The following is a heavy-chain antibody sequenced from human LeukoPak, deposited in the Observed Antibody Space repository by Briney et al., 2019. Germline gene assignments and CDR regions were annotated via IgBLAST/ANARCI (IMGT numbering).Heavy chain of an antibody. CDR3: ARVNYHLLVGWFDP. CDR1: GFTVGDYT. J-gene: IGHJ5*02. CDR2: ISSDNGYI. D-gene: IGHD1-26*01. V-gene: IGHV3-21*01. Sequence: TGGSLRLSCAASGFTVGDYTLTWVRQAPGKGLEWVSSISSDNGYIYYADSVKGRFTISRDNAKNSLFLQMDSLRAEDTAVYFCARVNYHLLVGWFDPWGQGTLVTVSS.